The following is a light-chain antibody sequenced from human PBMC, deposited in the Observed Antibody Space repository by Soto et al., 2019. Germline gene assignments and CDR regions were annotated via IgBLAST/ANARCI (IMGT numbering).Light chain of an antibody. Sequence: QPVLTQSPSASASLGASVKLTCTLSSGHSSYAIAWHQQQPEKGPRYLMKLNSDGSHSKEDGIPDRFSGSSSGAERYLTNSSLQSEDEADYYCQSWGTGIHWVFGGGTKLTVL. CDR1: SGHSSYA. V-gene: IGLV4-69*01. CDR3: QSWGTGIHWV. J-gene: IGLJ3*02. CDR2: LNSDGSH.